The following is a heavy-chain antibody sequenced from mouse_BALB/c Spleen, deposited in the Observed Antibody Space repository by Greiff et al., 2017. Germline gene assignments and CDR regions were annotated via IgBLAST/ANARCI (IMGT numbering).Heavy chain of an antibody. V-gene: IGHV1-63*01. CDR1: GYAFTNYW. Sequence: QVQLQQSGAELVRPGTSVKISCKASGYAFTNYWLGWVKQRPGHGLEWIGDIYPGSGNTYYNEKFKGKATLTADKSSSTAYMQLSSLTSEDSAVYFCAGGNWGYFDVWGAGTTVTVSS. D-gene: IGHD4-1*01. J-gene: IGHJ1*01. CDR2: IYPGSGNT. CDR3: AGGNWGYFDV.